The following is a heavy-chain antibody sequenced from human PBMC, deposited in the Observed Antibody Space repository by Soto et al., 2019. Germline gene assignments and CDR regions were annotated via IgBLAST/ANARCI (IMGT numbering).Heavy chain of an antibody. CDR3: DS. CDR1: GFTFSSYG. Sequence: VQLVESGGGVVQPGTSLRLSCAASGFTFSSYGIHWVRQAPGKGLEWVAALSFDGNKKNYVDYVTGRFTFARDNSKNTAFLQMNSLRAEDTAVYVFDSWGQGTLVTVSS. J-gene: IGHJ5*01. CDR2: LSFDGNKK. V-gene: IGHV3-30*03.